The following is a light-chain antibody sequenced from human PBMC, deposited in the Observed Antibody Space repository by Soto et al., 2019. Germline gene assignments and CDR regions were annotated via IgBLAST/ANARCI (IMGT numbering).Light chain of an antibody. CDR3: QERSNWPPT. J-gene: IGKJ4*01. CDR1: QSVSSY. V-gene: IGKV3-11*01. CDR2: DAS. Sequence: VLTQSAATLSLYPGERATLSCSASQSVSSYLAWYQQKPGQAPRLLIYDASNRATGIPARFSGSGSGTDFTLTISSLEPEDFAVYYCQERSNWPPTFGGGTKVDIK.